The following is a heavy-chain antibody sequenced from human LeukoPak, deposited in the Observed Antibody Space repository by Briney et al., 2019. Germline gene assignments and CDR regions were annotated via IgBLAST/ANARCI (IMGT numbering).Heavy chain of an antibody. V-gene: IGHV3-15*01. CDR2: IKSKTDGGTT. Sequence: GGSLRLSCAASGFTFSNAWMSWVRQAPGKGLEWVGRIKSKTDGGTTDYAAPVKGRFTISRDDSKNTLYMKMNSLKTEDEAVYYCATGLKGGLSCYSCYFIYFWGQGTLVTVSS. D-gene: IGHD2-2*01. CDR1: GFTFSNAW. CDR3: ATGLKGGLSCYSCYFIYF. J-gene: IGHJ4*02.